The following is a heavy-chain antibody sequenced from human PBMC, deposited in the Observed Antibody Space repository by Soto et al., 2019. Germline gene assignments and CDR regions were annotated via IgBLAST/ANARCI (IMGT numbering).Heavy chain of an antibody. J-gene: IGHJ5*02. D-gene: IGHD3-10*01. V-gene: IGHV3-21*01. CDR3: ARDTYYYGSGSYGP. CDR1: GFTFSSYS. CDR2: ISSSSSCI. Sequence: LRLSCAASGFTFSSYSMNWVRQAPGKGLEWVSSISSSSSCIYYADSVKGRFTIFRDNAKNSLYLQMNSLRAEDTAVYYCARDTYYYGSGSYGPWGQGTLVTVSS.